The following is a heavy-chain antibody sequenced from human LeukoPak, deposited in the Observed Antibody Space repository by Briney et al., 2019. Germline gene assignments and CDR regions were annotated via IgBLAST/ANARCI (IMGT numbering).Heavy chain of an antibody. CDR1: GYTFSDYG. D-gene: IGHD1-7*01. J-gene: IGHJ6*03. Sequence: ASVKVSCKASGYTFSDYGINWVRQAPGQGLERMGWISGHNGHTNYAQRFQARVTMTTDTSTSTAYMELRSLRSDDTAVYFCARFPQPGTTSLFYHYMDVWGKGTTVTVSS. CDR3: ARFPQPGTTSLFYHYMDV. V-gene: IGHV1-18*04. CDR2: ISGHNGHT.